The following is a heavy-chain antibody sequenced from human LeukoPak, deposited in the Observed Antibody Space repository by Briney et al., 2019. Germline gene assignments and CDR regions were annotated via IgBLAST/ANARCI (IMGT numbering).Heavy chain of an antibody. Sequence: ASVKVSCKASGYTFTSYGISWVRQAPGQGLEWMGWISAYNGNTNYAQKLQGRVTMTTDTSTSTAYMELRSLRSDDTAVYYCARVFVMGYSSGWYAFDIWGQGTMVTVSS. V-gene: IGHV1-18*01. CDR1: GYTFTSYG. CDR2: ISAYNGNT. D-gene: IGHD6-19*01. CDR3: ARVFVMGYSSGWYAFDI. J-gene: IGHJ3*02.